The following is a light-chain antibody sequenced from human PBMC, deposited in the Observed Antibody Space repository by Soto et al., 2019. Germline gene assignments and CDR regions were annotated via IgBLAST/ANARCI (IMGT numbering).Light chain of an antibody. CDR2: WAS. J-gene: IGKJ1*01. V-gene: IGKV4-1*01. CDR3: QQYTSYST. Sequence: DIVMTQSPDSLAVSLGERATINCKSSQSVLYSSNNKNYLTWYQQKPGQPPKLLISWASTRESGVPSRFSGSGSGTEFTLTISSLQPDDFATYYCQQYTSYSTFGQGTKVEIK. CDR1: QSVLYSSNNKNY.